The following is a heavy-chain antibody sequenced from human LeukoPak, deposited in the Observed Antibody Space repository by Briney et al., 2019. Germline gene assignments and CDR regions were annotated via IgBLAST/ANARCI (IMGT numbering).Heavy chain of an antibody. CDR3: ARAFPGSGFDY. Sequence: SGTLSLTCAVSGGSISSSNWWGWVRQPPGKGLEWIGEIYHSGSTNYNPSLKSRVTISVDKSMNQFSLKLSSVTAADTAVYYCARAFPGSGFDYWGQGTLVTVSS. V-gene: IGHV4-4*02. J-gene: IGHJ4*02. CDR2: IYHSGST. CDR1: GGSISSSNW. D-gene: IGHD3-10*01.